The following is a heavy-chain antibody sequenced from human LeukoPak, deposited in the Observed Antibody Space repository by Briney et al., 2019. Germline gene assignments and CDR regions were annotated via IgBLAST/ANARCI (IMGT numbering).Heavy chain of an antibody. CDR1: GYTLTELS. CDR3: ATGRTHYYDSSGYYYPGRWFDT. CDR2: FDPEDGET. V-gene: IGHV1-24*01. J-gene: IGHJ5*02. D-gene: IGHD3-22*01. Sequence: ASVKVSCKVSGYTLTELSMHWVRQAPGKGLEWMGGFDPEDGETIYAQKFQGRVTMTEDTSTDTAYMELSSLRSEDTAVYYCATGRTHYYDSSGYYYPGRWFDTWGQGTLVTVSS.